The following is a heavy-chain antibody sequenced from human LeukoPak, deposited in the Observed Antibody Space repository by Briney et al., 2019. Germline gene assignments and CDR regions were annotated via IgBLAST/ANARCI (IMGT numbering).Heavy chain of an antibody. J-gene: IGHJ4*02. CDR2: ISDQT. D-gene: IGHD1-26*01. Sequence: PGGSLRLSCAVSGFTFSIYAMAWVRQAPGKGLEWVSGISDQTYYADSVRGRFTISRDNSKNTLYLQMNSLRAEDTAVYYCARGVLWDERAIGSWGQGTLVTVSS. V-gene: IGHV3-23*01. CDR1: GFTFSIYA. CDR3: ARGVLWDERAIGS.